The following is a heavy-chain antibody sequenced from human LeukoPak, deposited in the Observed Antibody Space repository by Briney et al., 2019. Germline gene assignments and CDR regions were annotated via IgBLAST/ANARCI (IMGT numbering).Heavy chain of an antibody. J-gene: IGHJ6*02. CDR1: GFTFSSYW. Sequence: GGSLRLSCAASGFTFSSYWMHWVRQAPGKGLEWVSYISSSGSTIYYADSVKGRFTISRDNAKNSLYLQMNSLRAEDTAVYYCARGWRYSDGGGYGMDVWGQGTTVTVSS. D-gene: IGHD5-18*01. CDR2: ISSSGSTI. V-gene: IGHV3-48*04. CDR3: ARGWRYSDGGGYGMDV.